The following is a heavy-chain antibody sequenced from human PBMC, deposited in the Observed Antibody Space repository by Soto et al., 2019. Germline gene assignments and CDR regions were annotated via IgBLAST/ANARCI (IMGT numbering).Heavy chain of an antibody. Sequence: SETLSLTCAVYGGSFSGYYWSWIRQPPGKGLEWIGEINHSGSTNYNPSLKSRVTISVDTSKNQFSLKLSSVTAADTAVYYCARGGDNYAFWSGYSFDYWGQGTLVTVSS. CDR3: ARGGDNYAFWSGYSFDY. J-gene: IGHJ4*02. CDR2: INHSGST. CDR1: GGSFSGYY. D-gene: IGHD3-3*01. V-gene: IGHV4-34*01.